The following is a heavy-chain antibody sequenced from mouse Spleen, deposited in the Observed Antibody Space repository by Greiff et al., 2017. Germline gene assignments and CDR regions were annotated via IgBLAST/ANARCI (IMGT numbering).Heavy chain of an antibody. CDR2: IDPETGDT. J-gene: IGHJ1*03. Sequence: EVQLQQSGAELVRPGASVKLSCTASGFNINDDYMHWVKQRPEQGLEWIGWIDPETGDTEYASKFQGKATITADTSSNTAYLQLSSLTSEDTAVYYCTTDYGSSYDWYFDVWGTGTTVTVSS. CDR3: TTDYGSSYDWYFDV. V-gene: IGHV14-4*01. CDR1: GFNINDDY. D-gene: IGHD1-1*01.